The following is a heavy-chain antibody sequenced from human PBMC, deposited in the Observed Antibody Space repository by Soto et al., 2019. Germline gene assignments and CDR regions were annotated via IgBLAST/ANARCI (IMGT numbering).Heavy chain of an antibody. V-gene: IGHV4-31*03. J-gene: IGHJ4*02. CDR1: GGSISSGGYY. CDR3: ARGHLIAAAGTHFDY. Sequence: SETLSLTCTVSGGSISSGGYYWSWIRQHPGKGLEWIGYIYYSGSTYYNPSLKSRVTISVDTSKNQFSLKLSSVTAADTAVYYCARGHLIAAAGTHFDYWGQGTLVTVSS. CDR2: IYYSGST. D-gene: IGHD6-13*01.